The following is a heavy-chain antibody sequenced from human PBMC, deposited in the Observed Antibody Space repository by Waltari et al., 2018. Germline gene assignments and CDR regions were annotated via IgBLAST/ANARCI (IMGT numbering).Heavy chain of an antibody. CDR3: ARPQTISTSWLAS. J-gene: IGHJ5*01. CDR2: MNANSGHT. D-gene: IGHD2-2*01. V-gene: IGHV1-8*02. Sequence: QVQLVQSGAEVKQPGASVKVSCKASGYIFTSYDINWVRQATGQGLEWMGWMNANSGHTGYSQTFQGRITLTMNTSISTAYMELSSLRSDDTAVYYCARPQTISTSWLASWGQGTLVTVSS. CDR1: GYIFTSYD.